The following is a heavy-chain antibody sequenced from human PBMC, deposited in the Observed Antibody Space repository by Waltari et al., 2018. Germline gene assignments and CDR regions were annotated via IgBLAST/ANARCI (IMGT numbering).Heavy chain of an antibody. J-gene: IGHJ3*02. V-gene: IGHV4-59*11. CDR1: GGSISSHY. CDR3: ARDTDRPDAFDI. Sequence: QVQLQESGPGLVKPSETLSLTCTVSGGSISSHYWSWIRQPPGKGLEWIGYIYYSGSTNYNPSLKSRVTISVDTSKNQFSLKLSSVTAADTAVYYCARDTDRPDAFDIWGQGTMVTVPT. D-gene: IGHD2-15*01. CDR2: IYYSGST.